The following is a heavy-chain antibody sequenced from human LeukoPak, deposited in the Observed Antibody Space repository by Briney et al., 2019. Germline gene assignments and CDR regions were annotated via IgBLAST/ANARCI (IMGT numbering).Heavy chain of an antibody. CDR2: MNPNSGNT. J-gene: IGHJ5*02. V-gene: IGHV1-8*01. D-gene: IGHD4-17*01. CDR3: ARGATVTTPPWFDP. Sequence: AAVTVSFKASGYTFTRYDINWVRQAAGQGLDGMGWMNPNSGNTGYAQKFQGRVTMTRNTSISTAYMELSSLRSEDTAVYYCARGATVTTPPWFDPWGQGTLVTVSS. CDR1: GYTFTRYD.